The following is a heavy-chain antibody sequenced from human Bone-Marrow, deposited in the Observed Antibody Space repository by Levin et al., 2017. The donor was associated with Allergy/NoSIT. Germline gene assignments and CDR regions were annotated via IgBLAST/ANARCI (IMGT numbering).Heavy chain of an antibody. V-gene: IGHV3-23*01. Sequence: PGGSLRLSCAASKFTFSNYAMTWVRQAPGKGLEWVSTITGSGANTYYADSVRGRFTISRDNSKNTLYLQMNSLRAEDTAVYFCAKIFALGSGENWFDPWGQGTLVTVSS. D-gene: IGHD6-19*01. CDR2: ITGSGANT. CDR3: AKIFALGSGENWFDP. J-gene: IGHJ5*02. CDR1: KFTFSNYA.